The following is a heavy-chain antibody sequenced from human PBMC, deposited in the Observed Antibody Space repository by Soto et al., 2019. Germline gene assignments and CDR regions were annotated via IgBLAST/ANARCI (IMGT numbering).Heavy chain of an antibody. Sequence: ASVKVSCKGSGYTFTSYDIHWVRQSPVQVLEWLGIFNPTGDTASYAQKLQGRVTMTRDTSTGTAYMELGSLRSEDTAVYYCARGGRIVDTGIGYYYYHAMDVWGQGTTVTVSS. CDR2: FNPTGDTA. J-gene: IGHJ6*02. CDR3: ARGGRIVDTGIGYYYYHAMDV. CDR1: GYTFTSYD. D-gene: IGHD5-18*01. V-gene: IGHV1-46*01.